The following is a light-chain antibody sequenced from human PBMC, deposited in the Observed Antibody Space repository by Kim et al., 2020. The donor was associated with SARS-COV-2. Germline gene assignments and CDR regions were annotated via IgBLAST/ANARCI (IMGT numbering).Light chain of an antibody. Sequence: EIVLTQSPGTLSLSPGERATLSCRASQSVSSSYLAWYQQKPGQAPRLLIYGASSRVTGIPDRFSGSGSGTDFTLTISRLEPEDFAVYYCRHNSSLWTFDQVVKV. V-gene: IGKV3-20*01. CDR3: RHNSSLWT. CDR2: GAS. CDR1: QSVSSSY. J-gene: IGKJ1*01.